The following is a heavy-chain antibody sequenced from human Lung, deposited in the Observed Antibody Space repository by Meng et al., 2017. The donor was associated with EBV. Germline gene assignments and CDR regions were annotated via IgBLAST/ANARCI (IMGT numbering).Heavy chain of an antibody. D-gene: IGHD1-26*01. CDR2: IYYSGSA. V-gene: IGHV4-31*03. CDR1: GGSISSGGYY. CDR3: ARGPSGSYYPSFDY. Sequence: QGQSQESGRGLVKPSQPLSLTCTVSGGSISSGGYYWSWIRQHPGKGLEWIGNIYYSGSAYYNPSLKSRVTISVDTSKNHFSLKLSSVTAADTAVYYCARGPSGSYYPSFDYWGQGTLVTVSS. J-gene: IGHJ4*02.